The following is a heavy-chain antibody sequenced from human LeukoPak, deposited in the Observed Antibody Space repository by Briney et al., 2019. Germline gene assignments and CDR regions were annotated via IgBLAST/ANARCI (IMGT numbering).Heavy chain of an antibody. CDR2: MNPNSGNT. CDR1: GYTFTSYD. V-gene: IGHV1-8*01. J-gene: IGHJ6*03. CDR3: ARGGSSSPRGAGCSYDMDV. D-gene: IGHD6-6*01. Sequence: GASVKVSCKASGYTFTSYDINWVRQATGQGLEWMGWMNPNSGNTGYAQKFQGRVTMTRNTSISTAYMELSSLRSEDTAVYYCARGGSSSPRGAGCSYDMDVWGKGTTVTVSS.